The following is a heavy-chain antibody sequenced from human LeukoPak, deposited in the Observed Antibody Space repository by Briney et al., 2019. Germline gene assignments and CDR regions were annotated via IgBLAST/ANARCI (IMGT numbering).Heavy chain of an antibody. D-gene: IGHD2-21*02. CDR2: ISAYNCTT. CDR1: GYTFTSYG. V-gene: IGHV1-18*01. CDR3: ARPNDLGMVTAILGY. J-gene: IGHJ4*02. Sequence: ASVKVSCKASGYTFTSYGISWVRQAPGQGLEWMGFISAYNCTTNYAQKLQGRVTMTTDTSTSTAYMELRSLRSDDTAVYYCARPNDLGMVTAILGYWGQGTLVTVSS.